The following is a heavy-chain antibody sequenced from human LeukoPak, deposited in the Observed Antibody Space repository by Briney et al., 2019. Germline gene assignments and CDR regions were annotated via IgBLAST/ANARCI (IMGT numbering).Heavy chain of an antibody. J-gene: IGHJ4*02. Sequence: GGSLRLSCAASGFTFSSYSMTWVRQAPGKGLEWVSSITGSSTYIDYADSVKGRFTISRDNAKNSLYLQMNSLRAEDTAVYYCARYLNFWSSYSTRGFDYWGQGTLVTVSS. D-gene: IGHD3-3*01. CDR1: GFTFSSYS. CDR3: ARYLNFWSSYSTRGFDY. V-gene: IGHV3-21*01. CDR2: ITGSSTYI.